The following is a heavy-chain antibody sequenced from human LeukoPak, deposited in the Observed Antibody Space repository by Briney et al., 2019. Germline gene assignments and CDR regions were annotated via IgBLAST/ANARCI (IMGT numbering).Heavy chain of an antibody. CDR3: ARGMPVDIVATKVGGFDP. J-gene: IGHJ5*02. CDR1: GGSFSGYY. CDR2: INHSGST. V-gene: IGHV4-34*01. Sequence: PSETLSLTCAVYGGSFSGYYWSWIRQPPGKGLEWIGEINHSGSTNYNPSLKSRVTISVDTSKNQFSLKLSSVTAADTAVYYCARGMPVDIVATKVGGFDPWGQGTLVTVSS. D-gene: IGHD5-12*01.